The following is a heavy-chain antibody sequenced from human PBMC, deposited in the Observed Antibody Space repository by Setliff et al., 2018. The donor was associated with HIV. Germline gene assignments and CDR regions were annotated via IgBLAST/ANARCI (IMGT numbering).Heavy chain of an antibody. V-gene: IGHV3-30*02. J-gene: IGHJ4*02. D-gene: IGHD6-6*01. Sequence: PGGSLRLSCAASGFTFSYYSMNWVRQTPGKGLEWVACIQYDGDTKYYADSVKGRFTISRDNSKNTLYLQMNSLRVEDTAIYYCARAWAMQQLVPAYWGQGTLVTVSS. CDR2: IQYDGDTK. CDR3: ARAWAMQQLVPAY. CDR1: GFTFSYYS.